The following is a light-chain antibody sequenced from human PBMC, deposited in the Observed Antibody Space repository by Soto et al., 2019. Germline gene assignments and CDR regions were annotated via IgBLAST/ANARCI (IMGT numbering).Light chain of an antibody. CDR2: DAS. J-gene: IGKJ1*01. V-gene: IGKV1-5*01. CDR3: QQYDTCPRT. CDR1: QNINKW. Sequence: DIQITQSPSTLSASLGDRVVITCRASQNINKWLAWYQQKPGKAPKFLIYDASTLETGVPSRFSGSGSGTEFTLTISSLQPDDFATFYCQQYDTCPRTFGQGTKVDIK.